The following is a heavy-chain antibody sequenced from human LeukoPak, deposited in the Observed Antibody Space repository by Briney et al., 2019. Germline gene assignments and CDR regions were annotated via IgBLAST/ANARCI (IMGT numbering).Heavy chain of an antibody. J-gene: IGHJ4*02. CDR1: GFSVRNNY. D-gene: IGHD3/OR15-3a*01. V-gene: IGHV3-66*01. CDR3: ATIGTGDYREDS. CDR2: IYAGDTI. Sequence: GGSLRLSCVVSGFSVRNNYVSWVRQAPGKGLEWVSVIYAGDTIHYADSVKGRFTISRDNSKNTVYLQMNSLRAEDTALYYCATIGTGDYREDSWGQGALVTVSS.